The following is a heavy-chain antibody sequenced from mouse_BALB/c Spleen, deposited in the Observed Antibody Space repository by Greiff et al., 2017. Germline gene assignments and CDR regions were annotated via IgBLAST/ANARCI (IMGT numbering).Heavy chain of an antibody. CDR1: GFTFSSYY. CDR2: INSNGGST. CDR3: ARRHGNYYFDY. Sequence: EVQRVESGGGLVKLGGSLKLSCAASGFTFSSYYMSWVRQTPEKRLELVAAINSNGGSTYYPDTVKGRFTISRDNAKNTLYLQMSSLKSEDTALYYCARRHGNYYFDYWGQGTTLTVSS. V-gene: IGHV5-6-2*01. D-gene: IGHD2-1*01. J-gene: IGHJ2*01.